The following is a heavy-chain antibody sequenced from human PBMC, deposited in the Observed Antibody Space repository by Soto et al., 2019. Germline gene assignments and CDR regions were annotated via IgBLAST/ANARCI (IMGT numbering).Heavy chain of an antibody. Sequence: QVQLQQWGAGLLKPSETLSLTCAVYGGSFSGYYWSWIRQPPGKGLEWIGEINHRGSTDYNTSLMSRVTISVDTSKNQFSLKRSSVTAADTAVYYCARGVQVTVNSYYYYMDVWGKGTTVTVSS. CDR3: ARGVQVTVNSYYYYMDV. CDR1: GGSFSGYY. J-gene: IGHJ6*03. CDR2: INHRGST. D-gene: IGHD4-17*01. V-gene: IGHV4-34*01.